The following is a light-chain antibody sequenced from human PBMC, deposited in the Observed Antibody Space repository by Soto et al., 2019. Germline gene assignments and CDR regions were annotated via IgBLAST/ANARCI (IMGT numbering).Light chain of an antibody. V-gene: IGLV1-47*02. CDR2: GNT. CDR3: AAWDDRLRGYV. J-gene: IGLJ1*01. CDR1: SSNIGRNY. Sequence: QSVLSQPPSASGTPGQRVTISCSGSSSNIGRNYIYWYQQLPGTAPKLLIYGNTQRPSGVPDRFSGSKSGTSVSLAISGLRSEDEADYYCAAWDDRLRGYVFGTGTKVTV.